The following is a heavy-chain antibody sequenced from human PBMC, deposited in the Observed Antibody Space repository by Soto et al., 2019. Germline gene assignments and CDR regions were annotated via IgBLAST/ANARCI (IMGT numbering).Heavy chain of an antibody. CDR1: GFTFSSYA. D-gene: IGHD3-3*01. CDR3: ANRHLYYDCWSGYYQDCYYGMDV. CDR2: ISGSGGST. V-gene: IGHV3-23*01. J-gene: IGHJ6*02. Sequence: GGSLRLSCAASGFTFSSYAMSWVRQAPGKGLEWVSAISGSGGSTYYADSVKGRFTISRDNSKNTLYLQMNSLRAEDTAVYYCANRHLYYDCWSGYYQDCYYGMDVWGQGNTVTVSS.